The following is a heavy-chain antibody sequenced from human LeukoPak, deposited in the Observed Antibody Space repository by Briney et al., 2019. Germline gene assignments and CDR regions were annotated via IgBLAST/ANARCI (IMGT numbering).Heavy chain of an antibody. V-gene: IGHV4-39*01. J-gene: IGHJ6*02. D-gene: IGHD2-2*01. CDR1: CGSLCSRRYY. Sequence: PSETLSLTCTLSCGSLCSRRYYWGWVRQPPGKGLEWIVSIYYSGSTYYNPSLRSRVTISVDTSKNQFSLKLSSVTAADTAVYYCASRADCSSTSCPYYYYYYGMDVWGQGTTVTVSS. CDR3: ASRADCSSTSCPYYYYYYGMDV. CDR2: IYYSGST.